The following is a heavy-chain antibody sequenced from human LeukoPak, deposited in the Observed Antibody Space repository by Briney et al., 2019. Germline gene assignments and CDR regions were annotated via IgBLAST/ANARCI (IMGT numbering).Heavy chain of an antibody. D-gene: IGHD5-18*01. J-gene: IGHJ4*02. CDR3: ARAVRGYSYGVHPPLFDY. Sequence: GGSLRLSCAASGFPFSDYYMSWIRQAPGKGLEWVSYISSSGSTIYYADSVKGRFTISRDNAKNSLYLQMNSLRAEDTAVYYCARAVRGYSYGVHPPLFDYWGQGTLVTVSS. CDR1: GFPFSDYY. V-gene: IGHV3-11*01. CDR2: ISSSGSTI.